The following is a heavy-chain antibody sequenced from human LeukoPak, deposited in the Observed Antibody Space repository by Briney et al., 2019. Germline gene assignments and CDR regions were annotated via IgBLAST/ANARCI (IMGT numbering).Heavy chain of an antibody. D-gene: IGHD3-3*01. CDR1: GFTFSSYW. V-gene: IGHV3-7*01. CDR3: TRDRVITLFGVASS. CDR2: IKQDGSEK. J-gene: IGHJ4*02. Sequence: GGSLRLSCVPSGFTFSSYWISWVLEPPGKGLEWGANIKQDGSEKYYVDSVKGRFTISRDNAKNSLSLQMTRLRPEDTAVYSCTRDRVITLFGVASSWGQGTLVTVSS.